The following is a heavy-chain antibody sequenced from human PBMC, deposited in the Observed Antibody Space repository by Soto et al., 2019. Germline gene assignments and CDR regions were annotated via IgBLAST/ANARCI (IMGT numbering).Heavy chain of an antibody. CDR1: GGSISRYY. Sequence: PWETLSLTCSVSGGSISRYYWSWIRQPPGKGPEWIGYAYYSGDTGYTPSLKSRVTMAVDTSKNQVSLKLSSVTAPDTAVYYCARDRSTYGGGGTGEVKENWFDPWGQGALVTVSS. CDR3: ARDRSTYGGGGTGEVKENWFDP. CDR2: AYYSGDT. D-gene: IGHD2-8*01. J-gene: IGHJ5*02. V-gene: IGHV4-59*01.